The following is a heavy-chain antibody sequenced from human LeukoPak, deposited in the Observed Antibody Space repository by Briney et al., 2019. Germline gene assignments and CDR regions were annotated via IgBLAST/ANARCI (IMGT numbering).Heavy chain of an antibody. J-gene: IGHJ4*02. CDR2: INPSGGST. CDR1: GYTFTSYY. CDR3: ARDLSSYYFDY. Sequence: ASVKVSCKASGYTFTSYYMHWVRQAPGQGLEWMGTINPSGGSTSYAQKFQGRVTITTDTSTSTVYMELSSLRSEDTAVYYCARDLSSYYFDYWGQGTLVTVSS. V-gene: IGHV1-46*01.